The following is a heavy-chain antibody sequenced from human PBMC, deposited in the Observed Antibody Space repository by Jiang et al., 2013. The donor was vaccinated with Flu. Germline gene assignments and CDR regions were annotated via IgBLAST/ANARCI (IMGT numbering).Heavy chain of an antibody. CDR2: IYYSGST. D-gene: IGHD3-3*02. Sequence: LSLTCTVSGGSISSYYWSWIRQPPGKGLEWIGYIYYSGSTNYNPSLKSRVTISVDTSKNQFSLKLSSVTAADTAVYYCARHFSGPFDIWGQGTMVTVSS. CDR1: GGSISSYY. J-gene: IGHJ3*02. V-gene: IGHV4-59*08. CDR3: ARHFSGPFDI.